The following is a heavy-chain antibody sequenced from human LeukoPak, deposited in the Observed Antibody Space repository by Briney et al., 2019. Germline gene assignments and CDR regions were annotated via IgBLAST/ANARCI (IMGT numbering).Heavy chain of an antibody. D-gene: IGHD3-9*01. V-gene: IGHV4-4*07. Sequence: PSETLSLTCTVSGGSISSYYWSWIRQPAGKGLEWIGRIYTSGSTNYNPSLKSRVTMSVDTSKNQFSLKLSSVTAADTAVYYCARVKGYDILTGYHGWDDAFDIWGQGTMVTVSS. CDR2: IYTSGST. CDR3: ARVKGYDILTGYHGWDDAFDI. J-gene: IGHJ3*02. CDR1: GGSISSYY.